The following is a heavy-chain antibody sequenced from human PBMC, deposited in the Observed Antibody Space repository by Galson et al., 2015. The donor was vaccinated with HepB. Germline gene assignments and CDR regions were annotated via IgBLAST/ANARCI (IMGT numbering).Heavy chain of an antibody. CDR2: ISTFNGNT. CDR3: ARGYSSGLTTSYHYGMDV. J-gene: IGHJ6*02. Sequence: SVKVSCKASGYTFINYGITWVRQAPGQGLEWLGWISTFNGNTNYAQKLQGRVTMTTDTSTSTAYMDLRSLRSDDTAVYYCARGYSSGLTTSYHYGMDVWGQGTTVTVSS. D-gene: IGHD6-19*01. V-gene: IGHV1-18*01. CDR1: GYTFINYG.